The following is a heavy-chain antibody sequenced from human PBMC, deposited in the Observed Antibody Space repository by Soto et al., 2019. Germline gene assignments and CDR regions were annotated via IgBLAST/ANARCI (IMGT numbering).Heavy chain of an antibody. CDR3: ARDIVDTATLYYFDY. CDR1: GFTFTSSA. J-gene: IGHJ4*02. Sequence: SVKVSCKASGFTFTSSAVQWVRQDRGQRLEWIGWIVVGSGNTNYAQKFQERVTITRDMSTSTAYMKLSSLRSEDTAVYYCARDIVDTATLYYFDYWGQGTLVTVSS. CDR2: IVVGSGNT. D-gene: IGHD5-18*01. V-gene: IGHV1-58*01.